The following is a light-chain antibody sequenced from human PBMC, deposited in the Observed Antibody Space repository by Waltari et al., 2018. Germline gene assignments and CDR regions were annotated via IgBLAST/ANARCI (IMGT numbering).Light chain of an antibody. V-gene: IGKV3-20*01. CDR2: DAD. CDR1: QRVSNTY. CDR3: QQYGSSPG. J-gene: IGKJ1*01. Sequence: DIVLTQSPGTLSLSAGDRATLSCRANQRVSNTYLAWYQQKPGQAPRLLLYDADTRATGIPDRFSGSWSGTEFSLTISRLEPEDFGVYHCQQYGSSPGFGQGTKVEIK.